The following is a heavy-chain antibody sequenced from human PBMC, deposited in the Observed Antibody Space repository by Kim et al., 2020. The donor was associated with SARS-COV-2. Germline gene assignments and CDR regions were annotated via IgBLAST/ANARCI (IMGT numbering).Heavy chain of an antibody. CDR2: ISYDGSIK. CDR1: GFSFSNYG. CDR3: AKENFRTTYYYNGMDV. J-gene: IGHJ6*02. Sequence: GGSLRLSCAASGFSFSNYGMHWVRQAPGRGLEWVAVISYDGSIKYYAHSVKGRFTISRDNSKNTLYLQINSLRAEDTAVYSCAKENFRTTYYYNGMDVWGQGTTVTVSS. D-gene: IGHD1-1*01. V-gene: IGHV3-30*18.